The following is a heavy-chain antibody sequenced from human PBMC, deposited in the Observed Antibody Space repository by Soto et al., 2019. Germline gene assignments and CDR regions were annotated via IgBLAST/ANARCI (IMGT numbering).Heavy chain of an antibody. CDR2: IRSKANSYAT. CDR3: TSLNCVLMGFDAFDI. J-gene: IGHJ3*02. V-gene: IGHV3-73*01. CDR1: GFTFSGSA. Sequence: GSLRLSCAASGFTFSGSAMHWVRQASGKGLEWVGRIRSKANSYATAYAASVKGRVTISRDDSKNTAYRQMNSLKTEDTAVYYCTSLNCVLMGFDAFDIWGQGTMVTVSS. D-gene: IGHD1-1*01.